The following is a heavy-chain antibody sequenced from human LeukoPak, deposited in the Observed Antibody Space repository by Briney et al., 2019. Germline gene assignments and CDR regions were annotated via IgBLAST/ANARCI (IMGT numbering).Heavy chain of an antibody. J-gene: IGHJ4*02. CDR2: ISAYNGNT. CDR1: GYTFTSYG. CDR3: ARDISMIRGIMSPFDY. Sequence: ASVKVSCKASGYTFTSYGISWVRQAPGQGLEWMGWISAYNGNTNYAQKLQGRVTMTTDTSTSTAYMELRSLRSDDTAVYYCARDISMIRGIMSPFDYWGQGTLVTVSS. V-gene: IGHV1-18*01. D-gene: IGHD3-10*01.